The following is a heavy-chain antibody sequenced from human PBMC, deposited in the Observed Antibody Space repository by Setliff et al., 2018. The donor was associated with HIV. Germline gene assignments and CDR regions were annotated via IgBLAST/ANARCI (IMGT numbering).Heavy chain of an antibody. D-gene: IGHD3-22*01. CDR2: FMYTDIHYVNYLN. CDR1: GASFVGDNH. V-gene: IGHV4-30-4*01. J-gene: IGHJ2*01. CDR3: ARGRRSDYYDSNGYLYYYFDL. Sequence: SETLSLTCAVSGASFVGDNHWSWIRQTPERGLEWIAYFMYTDIHYVNYLNYRNPSLASRLSISVDKSKNQFSLTLSSVTAADAAVYYCARGRRSDYYDSNGYLYYYFDLWGRGTRVTVSS.